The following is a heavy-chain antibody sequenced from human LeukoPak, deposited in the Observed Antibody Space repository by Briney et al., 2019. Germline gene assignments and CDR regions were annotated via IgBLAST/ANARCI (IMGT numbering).Heavy chain of an antibody. J-gene: IGHJ5*02. D-gene: IGHD2-8*01. V-gene: IGHV1-69*05. CDR2: IIPIFLTA. CDR3: AGKYDWFDP. Sequence: SVKVSCKAPGGTYSSYAISWGRQAPGQGLECMGGIIPIFLTANYAQKFQGRVTITTDESTSTAYMELSSLRSEYTAVYYCAGKYDWFDPWSQGTLVTVSS. CDR1: GGTYSSYA.